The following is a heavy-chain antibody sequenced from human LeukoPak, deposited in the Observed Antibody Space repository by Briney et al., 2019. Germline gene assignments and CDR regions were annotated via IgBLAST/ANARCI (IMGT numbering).Heavy chain of an antibody. CDR1: GYTFTGYY. D-gene: IGHD1-26*01. J-gene: IGHJ4*02. V-gene: IGHV1-2*06. CDR2: INPNNGGT. Sequence: PVGSVKVSCKASGYTFTGYYMHWVRQAPGQGLEWMGRINPNNGGTNYAQKFQGRVTMTGDTSISTAYMELSSLRSDDTAVYYCTRESGSYHGNDYWGQGTLVTVSS. CDR3: TRESGSYHGNDY.